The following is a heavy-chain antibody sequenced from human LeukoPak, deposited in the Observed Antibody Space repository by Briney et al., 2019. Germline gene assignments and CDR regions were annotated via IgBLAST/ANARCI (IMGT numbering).Heavy chain of an antibody. Sequence: ASVKVSCKASGYTFTSYGISWVRQAPGQGLEWMGWISAYNGNTNYAQKLQGRVTMTTDTSTSTAYMELRSLRAEDTAVYYCAKDSYDIVVVPAAIPGYFQHWGQGTLVTVSS. CDR2: ISAYNGNT. CDR3: AKDSYDIVVVPAAIPGYFQH. CDR1: GYTFTSYG. V-gene: IGHV1-18*01. D-gene: IGHD2-2*02. J-gene: IGHJ1*01.